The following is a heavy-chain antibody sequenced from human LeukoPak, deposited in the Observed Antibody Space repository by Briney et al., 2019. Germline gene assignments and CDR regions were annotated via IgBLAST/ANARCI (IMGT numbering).Heavy chain of an antibody. CDR2: IYPGDSDT. Sequence: GESLKISCKGSGYSFTSYWIGWVRQMPGKGLEGMGIIYPGDSDTRYSPSFQGQVTISADKSISTAYLQWSSLKASDTAMYYCATGGYCSGGSCYMDAFDYWGQGTLVTVSS. CDR1: GYSFTSYW. J-gene: IGHJ4*02. D-gene: IGHD2-15*01. V-gene: IGHV5-51*01. CDR3: ATGGYCSGGSCYMDAFDY.